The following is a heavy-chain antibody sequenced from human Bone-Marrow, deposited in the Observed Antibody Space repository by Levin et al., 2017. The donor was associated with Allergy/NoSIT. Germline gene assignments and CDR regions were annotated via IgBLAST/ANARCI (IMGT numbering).Heavy chain of an antibody. CDR3: AKAETTVMLDYSYFDV. J-gene: IGHJ6*03. Sequence: GGFLRLSCRISGFIFADYAMNWVRQAPGRGLEWVSSLDGSSGKTHYADSVKGRFTISREYSKDTLFLQMNSLRAEDTARYYCAKAETTVMLDYSYFDVWGEGTAVTVSS. CDR1: GFIFADYA. D-gene: IGHD4-17*01. V-gene: IGHV3-23*01. CDR2: LDGSSGKT.